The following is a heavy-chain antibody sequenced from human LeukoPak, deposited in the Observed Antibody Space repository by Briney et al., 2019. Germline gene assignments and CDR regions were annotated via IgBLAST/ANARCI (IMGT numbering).Heavy chain of an antibody. CDR3: ARYSSYCGGDCYSFDY. V-gene: IGHV4-59*01. CDR2: IYYSGST. J-gene: IGHJ4*02. Sequence: PSETLSLTCTVSGGSISSYYWSWIRQPPGKGLEWIGYIYYSGSTNYNPSLKSRVTISVDTSKNQFSLKLSSVTAADTAVYYCARYSSYCGGDCYSFDYWGQGTLVTVSS. CDR1: GGSISSYY. D-gene: IGHD2-21*02.